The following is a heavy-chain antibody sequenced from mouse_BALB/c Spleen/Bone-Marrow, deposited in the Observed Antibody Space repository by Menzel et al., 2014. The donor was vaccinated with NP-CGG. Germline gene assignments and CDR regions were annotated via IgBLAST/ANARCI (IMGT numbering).Heavy chain of an antibody. CDR2: ISSGGTT. CDR3: AGITTVDY. J-gene: IGHJ4*01. Sequence: EVKLMESGGGLVKPGGSLKLSCAASGFAFSGYAMSWVCRTPEKRLEWVASISSGGTTYYPDSVKGRFTISRDNARNILYLQMSSLRSEDTAMYYCAGITTVDYWGQGTSVTVSS. V-gene: IGHV5-6-5*01. CDR1: GFAFSGYA. D-gene: IGHD1-1*01.